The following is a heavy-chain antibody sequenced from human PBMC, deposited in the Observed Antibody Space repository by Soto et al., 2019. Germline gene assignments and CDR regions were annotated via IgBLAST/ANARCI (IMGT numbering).Heavy chain of an antibody. J-gene: IGHJ3*02. V-gene: IGHV3-53*02. CDR1: GFTVSSNY. D-gene: IGHD7-27*01. CDR3: ARERSGDLGSFDM. CDR2: IYIGGSSGTT. Sequence: EVQLVETGGGLIQPGGSLRLSCAASGFTVSSNYMSWVRQAPGKGLEWVSVIYIGGSSGTTYYADSVKGRFTISRDTSKNTLYLQMNSLRADDTAVYYCARERSGDLGSFDMWGQGTMVAFSS.